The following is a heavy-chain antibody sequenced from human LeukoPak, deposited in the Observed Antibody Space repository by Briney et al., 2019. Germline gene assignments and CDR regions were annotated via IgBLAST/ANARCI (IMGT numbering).Heavy chain of an antibody. D-gene: IGHD4-17*01. J-gene: IGHJ4*02. CDR3: ARGRWGAMTTVTTRREGFDY. CDR1: GGSFSGYY. CDR2: INHSGST. Sequence: SETLSLTCAVYGGSFSGYYWSWIRQPPGKGLEWIGEINHSGSTNYNPSLKSRVTISVDTSKNQFSLKLSSVTAADTAVYYCARGRWGAMTTVTTRREGFDYWGQGTLVTVSS. V-gene: IGHV4-34*01.